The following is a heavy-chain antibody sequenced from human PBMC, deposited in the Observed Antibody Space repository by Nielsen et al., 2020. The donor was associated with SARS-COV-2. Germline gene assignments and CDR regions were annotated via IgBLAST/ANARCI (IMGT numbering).Heavy chain of an antibody. Sequence: SETLSLTCAVYGGSFSDYYWTWIRQPPGKGLEWIGEVDRGGITTYNPSLKNRVTLSVDTSKNQFSLKLASATAADTAVYYCARAGVNFPVWFDPWGQGTLVTVSS. CDR2: VDRGGIT. V-gene: IGHV4-34*10. J-gene: IGHJ5*02. D-gene: IGHD5-24*01. CDR1: GGSFSDYY. CDR3: ARAGVNFPVWFDP.